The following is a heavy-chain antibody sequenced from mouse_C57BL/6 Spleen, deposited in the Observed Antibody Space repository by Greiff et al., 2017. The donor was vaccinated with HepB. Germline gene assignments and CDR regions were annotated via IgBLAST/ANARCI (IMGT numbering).Heavy chain of an antibody. CDR2: IDPDNGDT. Sequence: EVQLQQSGAELVRPGASVKLSCTASGFNITDDYMHWVKQRPEQGLEWIGWIDPDNGDTEYASKFQGKATITADTSSNTAYLQLSSLTSEDTAVYYCTPYGNYVDYWGQGTTLTVSS. D-gene: IGHD2-1*01. CDR1: GFNITDDY. CDR3: TPYGNYVDY. V-gene: IGHV14-4*01. J-gene: IGHJ2*01.